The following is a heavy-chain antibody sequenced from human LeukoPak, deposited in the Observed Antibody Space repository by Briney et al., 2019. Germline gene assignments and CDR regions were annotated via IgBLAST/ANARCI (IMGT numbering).Heavy chain of an antibody. V-gene: IGHV3-21*01. D-gene: IGHD3-9*01. Sequence: GGSLRLSCAASGFTFSTSAMNWVRQAPGKELEWVSSIDYDSSHIYYAASVRGRFTISRDNARDSVYLQMDSLRVEDTAVYYCTRDPLRYLRVGHYDYWGQGTLVAVSS. J-gene: IGHJ4*02. CDR2: IDYDSSHI. CDR3: TRDPLRYLRVGHYDY. CDR1: GFTFSTSA.